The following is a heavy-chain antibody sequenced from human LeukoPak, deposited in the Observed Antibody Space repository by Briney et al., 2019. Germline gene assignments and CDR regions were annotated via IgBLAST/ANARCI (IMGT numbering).Heavy chain of an antibody. Sequence: GGSLRLSCAASEFTFSTYSMNWVRQAPGKGLEWISYICSSCGTIYYADSVKGRFTISRDNAKNSLFLQMNSLRAEDTAVYYCARRGRIFGVVIIGYFDYWGQGTLVTVSS. CDR2: ICSSCGTI. CDR1: EFTFSTYS. V-gene: IGHV3-48*04. D-gene: IGHD3-3*01. J-gene: IGHJ4*02. CDR3: ARRGRIFGVVIIGYFDY.